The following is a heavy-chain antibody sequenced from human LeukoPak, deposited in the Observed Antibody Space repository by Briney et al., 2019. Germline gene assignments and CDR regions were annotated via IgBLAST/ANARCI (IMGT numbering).Heavy chain of an antibody. V-gene: IGHV3-30*18. J-gene: IGHJ4*02. CDR3: AKVKRDYGDYRYFDY. Sequence: PGRSLRLSCAASGFTFSSYGMHWVRQAPGKGLEWVAVISYDGSNKYYADSVKGRFTISRDNSKNTLYLQMNSLRAEDAAVYYCAKVKRDYGDYRYFDYWGQGTLVTVSS. CDR1: GFTFSSYG. D-gene: IGHD4-17*01. CDR2: ISYDGSNK.